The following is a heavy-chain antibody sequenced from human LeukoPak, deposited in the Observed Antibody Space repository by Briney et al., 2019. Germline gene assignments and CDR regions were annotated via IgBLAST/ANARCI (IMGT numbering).Heavy chain of an antibody. Sequence: GGSLRLSCAASGFSVSYYFMNWVRQAPERGLEWVSVIYSGGTTYYGNSVKGRFTVSRDISKNTLYLQMNSLEVEDTAVYYCARDGGCTAAGCPSGLFDYWGQGILVTVSS. CDR3: ARDGGCTAAGCPSGLFDY. D-gene: IGHD2-8*02. CDR1: GFSVSYYF. J-gene: IGHJ4*02. V-gene: IGHV3-66*01. CDR2: IYSGGTT.